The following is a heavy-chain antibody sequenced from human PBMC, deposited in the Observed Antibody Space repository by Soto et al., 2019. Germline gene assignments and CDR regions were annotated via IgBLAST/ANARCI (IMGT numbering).Heavy chain of an antibody. D-gene: IGHD3-22*01. Sequence: QVQLQESGPGLVKPSETLSLTCTVSGGSISSYYWSWIRQPPGKGLEWIGYIYYSGSTNYNPSLKSRVTISVDTSKNQFSLKLSSVTAADTAVYYCARGPLAHDSSGYYPSLLFDIWGQGTMVTVSS. V-gene: IGHV4-59*12. CDR1: GGSISSYY. J-gene: IGHJ3*02. CDR3: ARGPLAHDSSGYYPSLLFDI. CDR2: IYYSGST.